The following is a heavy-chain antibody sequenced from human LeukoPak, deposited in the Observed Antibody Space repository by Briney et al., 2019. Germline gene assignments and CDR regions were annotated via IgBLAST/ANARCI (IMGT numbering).Heavy chain of an antibody. V-gene: IGHV3-21*01. CDR2: ISSSSSYI. CDR3: ARDGDYNWNYFDY. Sequence: GGSLRLSCAASGFTFSSYSMNWVRQAPGKGLEWVSSISSSSSYIYYADSVKGRFTISRDNAKNSLYLQMNSLRAEDTAVYYCARDGDYNWNYFDYWSQGTLVTVSS. CDR1: GFTFSSYS. D-gene: IGHD1-20*01. J-gene: IGHJ4*02.